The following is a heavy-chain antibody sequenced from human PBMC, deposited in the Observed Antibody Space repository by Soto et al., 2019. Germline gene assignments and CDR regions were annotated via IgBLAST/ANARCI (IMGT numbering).Heavy chain of an antibody. V-gene: IGHV3-21*01. CDR2: ISSTTNYI. CDR1: GFTFTRYS. Sequence: EVQLVESGGGLVKPGGSPRLSCAASGFTFTRYSMNWVRQAPGKGLEWVSSISSTTNYIYYADSMKGRFTVSRDNAKNSVYLEMNSLSAEDTALYYCARESEDLTSNFDYWGQGTLVTVSS. CDR3: ARESEDLTSNFDY. J-gene: IGHJ4*02.